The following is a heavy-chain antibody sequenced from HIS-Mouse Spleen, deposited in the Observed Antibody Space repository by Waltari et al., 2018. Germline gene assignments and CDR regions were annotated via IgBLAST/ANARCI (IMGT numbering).Heavy chain of an antibody. D-gene: IGHD6-13*01. V-gene: IGHV4-39*07. CDR1: GGSIRSSRSS. J-gene: IGHJ2*01. CDR3: AREIPYSSSWYDWYFDL. Sequence: QLQLQESCPGLVKPSETLSLTCPVSGGSIRSSRSSWGWIRQPPGKGLEWIGSIYYSGSTYYNPSLKSRVTISVDTSKNQFSLKLSSVTAADTAVYYCAREIPYSSSWYDWYFDLWGRGTLVTVSS. CDR2: IYYSGST.